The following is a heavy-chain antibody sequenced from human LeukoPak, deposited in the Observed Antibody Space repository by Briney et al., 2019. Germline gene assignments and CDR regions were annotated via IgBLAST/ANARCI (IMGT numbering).Heavy chain of an antibody. D-gene: IGHD6-6*01. CDR1: GFTFSSYG. Sequence: GGSLRLSCAASGFTFSSYGMSWVRQAPGKGLEWVSSISDDGRSTYYADSVKGRFTISIDNSKNTMYLQMNNLRAEDTAIYYCAKRVPYTSSSVYFDYWGQGTLVTVSS. V-gene: IGHV3-23*01. CDR3: AKRVPYTSSSVYFDY. J-gene: IGHJ4*02. CDR2: ISDDGRST.